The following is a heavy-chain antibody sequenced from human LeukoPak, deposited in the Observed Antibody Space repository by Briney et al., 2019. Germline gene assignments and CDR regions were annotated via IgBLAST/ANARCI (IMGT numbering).Heavy chain of an antibody. V-gene: IGHV4-38-2*01. J-gene: IGHJ4*02. CDR2: IYHSGST. D-gene: IGHD5-18*01. CDR1: GYSISSGYH. CDR3: ASDYTAMVRGESY. Sequence: SETLSLTCAVSGYSISSGYHWGWIRQPPGKGLEWIGSIYHSGSTYYNPSLKSRVTISVDTSKNQFSLKLSSVTAADTAVYYCASDYTAMVRGESYWGQGTLVTVSS.